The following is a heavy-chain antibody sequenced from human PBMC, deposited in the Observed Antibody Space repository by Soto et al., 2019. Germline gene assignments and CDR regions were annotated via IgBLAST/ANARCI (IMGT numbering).Heavy chain of an antibody. Sequence: PGGSLRLSCAASGFTFSSYEMNWVRQAPGKGLEWVSYISSSGSTIYYADSVKGRFTISRDNAKNSLYLQMNSLRAEDTAVYYCAREKYSEEYCGGDCGGGMDVWGQGTTVTVSS. J-gene: IGHJ6*02. CDR2: ISSSGSTI. CDR3: AREKYSEEYCGGDCGGGMDV. D-gene: IGHD2-21*02. V-gene: IGHV3-48*03. CDR1: GFTFSSYE.